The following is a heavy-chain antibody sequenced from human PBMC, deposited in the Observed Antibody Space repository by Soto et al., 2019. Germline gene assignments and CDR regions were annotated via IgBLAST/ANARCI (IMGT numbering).Heavy chain of an antibody. CDR2: IIPIFGTA. J-gene: IGHJ4*02. D-gene: IGHD3-22*01. V-gene: IGHV1-69*01. Sequence: QVQLVQSGAEVKKPGSSVKVSCKASGGTFSSYAISWVRQAPGQGLEWMGGIIPIFGTANYAQKFQGRVTITADESTSTADMELSSLRSEDTAVYYCARGHRAYYYDSSGLYYFDYWGQGTLVTVSS. CDR3: ARGHRAYYYDSSGLYYFDY. CDR1: GGTFSSYA.